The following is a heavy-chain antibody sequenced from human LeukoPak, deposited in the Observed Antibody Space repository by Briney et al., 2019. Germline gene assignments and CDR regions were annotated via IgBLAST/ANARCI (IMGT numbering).Heavy chain of an antibody. CDR3: AKRLTSGKHDAFDI. D-gene: IGHD5-12*01. Sequence: GGSLRLSCVASGFTFSSYAMSWVRQAPGKGLEWVSGISGSGGSTYYADSVKGRFTISRDNSKNTLYLQMNSLRADDTAIYYCAKRLTSGKHDAFDIWGQGTMVTVSS. J-gene: IGHJ3*02. CDR1: GFTFSSYA. V-gene: IGHV3-23*01. CDR2: ISGSGGST.